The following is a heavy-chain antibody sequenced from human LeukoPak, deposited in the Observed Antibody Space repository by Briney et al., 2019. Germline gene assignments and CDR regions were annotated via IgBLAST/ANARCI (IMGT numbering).Heavy chain of an antibody. Sequence: ASVKVSCKSSGYTFNSYGITWVRQAPGQGLEWLGWIHTYNGHTNYAQKLQGRVTMTTDTSTSIAYMELRSLRSDDTAVYYCARDQYYDSKGWFDPWGQGTLVTVSS. CDR3: ARDQYYDSKGWFDP. V-gene: IGHV1-18*01. D-gene: IGHD3-22*01. CDR2: IHTYNGHT. J-gene: IGHJ5*02. CDR1: GYTFNSYG.